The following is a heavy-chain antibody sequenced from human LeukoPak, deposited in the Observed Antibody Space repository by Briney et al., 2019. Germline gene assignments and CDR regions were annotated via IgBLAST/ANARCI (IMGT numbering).Heavy chain of an antibody. Sequence: GASVKVSFKASGYTFNSYGISWVRQAPGQGLEWMGWISAYNGNTNYRQKLQGRVTMTTDTSTSTAYMDLRSLRSDDTAIYYCARDSPDGSGTYYNGGPDYWGQGTLVTVSS. CDR1: GYTFNSYG. V-gene: IGHV1-18*01. CDR2: ISAYNGNT. CDR3: ARDSPDGSGTYYNGGPDY. D-gene: IGHD3-10*01. J-gene: IGHJ4*02.